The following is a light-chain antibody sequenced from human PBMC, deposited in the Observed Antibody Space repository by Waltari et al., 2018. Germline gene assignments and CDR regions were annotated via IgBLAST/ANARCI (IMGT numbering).Light chain of an antibody. CDR3: QKYNSVPWT. Sequence: DIQMTQSPSSLSASVGDRVTLTCRTSQDIKNYLAWYQHKPGTVPKLLIFSASILESGVPSRFSGSGSGTDFTLTISSLQPEDVATYYCQKYNSVPWTFGQGTELEIK. CDR2: SAS. J-gene: IGKJ1*01. V-gene: IGKV1-27*01. CDR1: QDIKNY.